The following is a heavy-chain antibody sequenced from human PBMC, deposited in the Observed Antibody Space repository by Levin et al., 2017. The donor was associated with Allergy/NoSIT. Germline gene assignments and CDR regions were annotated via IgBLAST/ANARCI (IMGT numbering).Heavy chain of an antibody. CDR2: ISDDGSHT. D-gene: IGHD4-17*01. Sequence: GESLKISCAASGFTFSIYSMSWVRQAPGKGLEWVSGISDDGSHTYYADSVKGRFTISRDNSKNTAYLQMNSVRDEDTAVYYCAKGGDYGDAPYYYMDVWGKWTTVTVSS. CDR3: AKGGDYGDAPYYYMDV. CDR1: GFTFSIYS. J-gene: IGHJ6*03. V-gene: IGHV3-23*01.